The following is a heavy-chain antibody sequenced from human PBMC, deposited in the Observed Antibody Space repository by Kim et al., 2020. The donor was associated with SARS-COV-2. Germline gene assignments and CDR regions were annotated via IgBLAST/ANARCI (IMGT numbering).Heavy chain of an antibody. CDR3: ARASIVVVPAAPDY. CDR1: GGSFSGYY. V-gene: IGHV4-34*01. J-gene: IGHJ4*02. Sequence: SETLSLTCAVYGGSFSGYYWSCIRQPPGKGLEWIGEINHSGSTNYNPSLKSRVTISVDTSKNQFSLKLSSVTAADTAVYYCARASIVVVPAAPDYWGQGTLVTVSS. CDR2: INHSGST. D-gene: IGHD2-2*01.